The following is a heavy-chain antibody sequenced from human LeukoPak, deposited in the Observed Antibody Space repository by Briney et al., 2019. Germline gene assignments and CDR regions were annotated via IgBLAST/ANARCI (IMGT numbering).Heavy chain of an antibody. D-gene: IGHD2-21*01. V-gene: IGHV5-51*01. CDR3: ARHYSPWDAFDI. CDR2: IYPGDSDS. J-gene: IGHJ3*02. Sequence: GESLKISCKGSGYSFTRYWIGWVRQMPGKGLEWMGIIYPGDSDSRYSPSFQGQVTISADKSISTAYQQWSSLKASDTAMYYCARHYSPWDAFDIWGQGTMVTVSS. CDR1: GYSFTRYW.